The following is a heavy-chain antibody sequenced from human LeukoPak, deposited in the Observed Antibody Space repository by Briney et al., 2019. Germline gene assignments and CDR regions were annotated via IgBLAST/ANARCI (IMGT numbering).Heavy chain of an antibody. D-gene: IGHD3-16*01. CDR2: IYPGDSDT. J-gene: IGHJ3*02. Sequence: GESLKISCKGSGYSVTSYWIGLVRQMPGKGLEWMGIIYPGDSDTRYSQSLKAQVTISADKSISTAYLQWSSLKASDTAMYYCARRGPDDAFDIWGQGTMVTVSS. CDR1: GYSVTSYW. CDR3: ARRGPDDAFDI. V-gene: IGHV5-51*01.